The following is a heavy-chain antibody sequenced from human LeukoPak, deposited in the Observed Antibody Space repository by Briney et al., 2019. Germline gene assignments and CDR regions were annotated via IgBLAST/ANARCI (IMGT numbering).Heavy chain of an antibody. CDR2: INPNSGGT. CDR3: ALLGYYYGSGSYYPLYY. Sequence: ASVKVSCKASGYTFTGYYMHWVRQAPGQGLEWMGWINPNSGGTNYAQKFQGRVTMTRDTSISTAYMELSRLRSDDTAVYYCALLGYYYGSGSYYPLYYWGQGTLVTVSS. V-gene: IGHV1-2*02. J-gene: IGHJ4*02. CDR1: GYTFTGYY. D-gene: IGHD3-10*01.